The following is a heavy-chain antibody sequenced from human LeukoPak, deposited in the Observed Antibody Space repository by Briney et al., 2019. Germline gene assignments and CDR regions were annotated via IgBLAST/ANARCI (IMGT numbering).Heavy chain of an antibody. CDR3: TRDHRDDWNPGYYFDY. D-gene: IGHD1-1*01. CDR2: IKTTLYGGTT. CDR1: GFAFGDFA. Sequence: GGSLRLSCAASGFAFGDFAMNWIRQAPGQGLEWVGFIKTTLYGGTTEYAASVKGRFTISRDDSKVIAYLQMNSLKTEDTAVYYCTRDHRDDWNPGYYFDYWGQGTLVTVSS. V-gene: IGHV3-49*03. J-gene: IGHJ4*02.